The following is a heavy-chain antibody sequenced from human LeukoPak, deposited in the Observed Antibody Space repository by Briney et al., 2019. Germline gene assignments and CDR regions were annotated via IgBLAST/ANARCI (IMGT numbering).Heavy chain of an antibody. CDR1: GGSISSSSHY. V-gene: IGHV4-39*01. D-gene: IGHD2-15*01. Sequence: SETLSLTCTVSGGSISSSSHYWGWIRQPPGKGLEWIGSIYYSGSTYYNPSLKSRVTISVDTSKNQFSLKLSSVTAADTAVYYCARQRKYCSGGSCYSRGEIDYWGQGTLVTVSS. J-gene: IGHJ4*02. CDR3: ARQRKYCSGGSCYSRGEIDY. CDR2: IYYSGST.